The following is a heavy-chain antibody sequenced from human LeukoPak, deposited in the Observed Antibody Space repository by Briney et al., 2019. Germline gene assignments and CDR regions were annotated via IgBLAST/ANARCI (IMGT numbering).Heavy chain of an antibody. V-gene: IGHV4-39*07. CDR3: ARDSVLVGAFDY. D-gene: IGHD1-26*01. CDR2: IYYSGST. Sequence: SETLSLTCTVSGGSISSSSYYWGWIRQPPGKGLEWIGSIYYSGSTYYNPSLKSRVTISVDTSKNQFSLKLSSVTAADTAVYYCARDSVLVGAFDYWGQGTLVTVSS. J-gene: IGHJ4*02. CDR1: GGSISSSSYY.